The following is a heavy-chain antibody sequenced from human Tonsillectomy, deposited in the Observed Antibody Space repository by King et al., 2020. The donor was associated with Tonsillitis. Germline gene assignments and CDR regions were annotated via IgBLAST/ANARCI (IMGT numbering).Heavy chain of an antibody. CDR2: IVPIFGTT. J-gene: IGHJ4*02. Sequence: QLVQSGAEVKKPGSSVKVSCKASGGTFTDYTISWVRQAPGQGFEWMGWIVPIFGTTNYAQKFQGRVTVTADESTSTAYMELSSLGSEDTAVYYCAVHYSSGYYGDYWGQGTLVSVSS. CDR3: AVHYSSGYYGDY. V-gene: IGHV1-69*01. CDR1: GGTFTDYT. D-gene: IGHD3-22*01.